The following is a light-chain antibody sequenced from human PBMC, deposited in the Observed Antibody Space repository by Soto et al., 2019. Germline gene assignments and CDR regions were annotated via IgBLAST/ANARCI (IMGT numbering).Light chain of an antibody. CDR1: QSLLYGAGYMY. V-gene: IGKV2-28*01. J-gene: IGKJ2*01. Sequence: DIVMTQSPLSLPVTPGEPASISCRSSQSLLYGAGYMYVDWYLQKPGQPPQLLIFLGSNRASGVPDRFSGSVSGTDYTLKISTVETEDVGVYYYLQALQTPYTFGQGTKLEIK. CDR3: LQALQTPYT. CDR2: LGS.